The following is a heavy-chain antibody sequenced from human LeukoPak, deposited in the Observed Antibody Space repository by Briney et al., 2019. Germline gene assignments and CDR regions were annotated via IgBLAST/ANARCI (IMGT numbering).Heavy chain of an antibody. CDR1: GFTFSSYW. CDR3: ARDPSGSPVFDP. CDR2: IKQDGSVK. V-gene: IGHV3-7*01. D-gene: IGHD3-10*01. J-gene: IGHJ5*02. Sequence: GGSLRLSCAASGFTFSSYWMNWVRQAPGKGLEWVANIKQDGSVKNYVDSAKGRFTISRDNAKNSLFLQMNSLRAEDTAVYYCARDPSGSPVFDPWGQGTLVTVSS.